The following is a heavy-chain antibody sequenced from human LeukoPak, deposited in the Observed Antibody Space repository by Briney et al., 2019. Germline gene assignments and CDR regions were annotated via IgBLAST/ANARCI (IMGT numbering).Heavy chain of an antibody. D-gene: IGHD3-3*01. CDR2: ISGSGGST. J-gene: IGHJ4*02. Sequence: GGSLRLSCAASGFTFSSSAMNWVRQAPGKGLEWVSAISGSGGSTYYADSVKGRFTISRDNSKNTLYLQMNSLRAEDTAVYYCAKVLMSGNFFDYWGQGTLVTVSS. CDR3: AKVLMSGNFFDY. V-gene: IGHV3-23*01. CDR1: GFTFSSSA.